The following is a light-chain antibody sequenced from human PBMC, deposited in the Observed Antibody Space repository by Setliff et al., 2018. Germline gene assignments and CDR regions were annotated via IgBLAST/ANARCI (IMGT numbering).Light chain of an antibody. CDR2: GNS. CDR3: QSYDSSPGGSVV. Sequence: QSVLTQPPSVSGAPGQRVTISCTGSSSNIGAGYDVHWYQQLPGTAPKLLIYGNSNRPSGVPDRFSGSKSGTSASLAITGLQAEDEADYYCQSYDSSPGGSVVFGGGTKVTVL. CDR1: SSNIGAGYD. V-gene: IGLV1-40*01. J-gene: IGLJ2*01.